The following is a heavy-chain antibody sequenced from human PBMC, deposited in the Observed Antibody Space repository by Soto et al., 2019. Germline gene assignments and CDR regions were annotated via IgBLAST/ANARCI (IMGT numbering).Heavy chain of an antibody. CDR2: ISGSGSTI. CDR1: GFTFSSHE. Sequence: GGSLRLSCKATGFTFSSHEMNWIRQTPGKRLEWIAKISGSGSTINYADSVKGRFTISRDNVQRTLHLQMDSLRVEDTGVYYCARGGVYWGRGTLVTVSS. D-gene: IGHD2-8*01. CDR3: ARGGVY. J-gene: IGHJ1*01. V-gene: IGHV3-48*03.